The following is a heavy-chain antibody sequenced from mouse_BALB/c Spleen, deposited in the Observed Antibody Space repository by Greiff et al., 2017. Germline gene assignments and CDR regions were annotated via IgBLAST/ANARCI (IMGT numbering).Heavy chain of an antibody. V-gene: IGHV1S135*01. Sequence: EVQLVESGPELVKPGASVKVSCKASGYAFTSYNMYWVKQSHGKSLEWIGYIDPYNGGTSYNQKFKGKATLTVDKSSSTAYMHLNSLTSEDSAVYYCARYYGNPYYYAMDYWGQGTSVTVSS. CDR1: GYAFTSYN. CDR3: ARYYGNPYYYAMDY. D-gene: IGHD2-1*01. J-gene: IGHJ4*01. CDR2: IDPYNGGT.